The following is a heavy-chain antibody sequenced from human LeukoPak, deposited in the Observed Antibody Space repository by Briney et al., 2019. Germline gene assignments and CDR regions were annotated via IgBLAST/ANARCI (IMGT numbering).Heavy chain of an antibody. J-gene: IGHJ4*02. D-gene: IGHD5-18*01. CDR1: GSTFSSYS. Sequence: GGSLRLSCAASGSTFSSYSMNWVRQAPGKGPEWVSSISSSSSSIYYADSVKGRFTISRDNAKNSLYLQMNSLRAEDTAVYYCARASGDIVETATMGSYWGQGTLVTVSS. V-gene: IGHV3-21*01. CDR3: ARASGDIVETATMGSY. CDR2: ISSSSSSI.